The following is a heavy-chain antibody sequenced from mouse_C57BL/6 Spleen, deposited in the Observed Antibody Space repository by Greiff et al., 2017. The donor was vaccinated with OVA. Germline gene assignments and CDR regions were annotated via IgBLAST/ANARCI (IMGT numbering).Heavy chain of an antibody. Sequence: QVQPQQPGAELVKPGASVKLSCKASGYTFTSYWMHWVKQRPGRGLEWIGRIDPNSGGTKYNEKFKSKATLTVDKPSSTAYMQLSSLTSEDSAVDYCAGIYYGSSYVDDFDYWGQGTTLTVSS. J-gene: IGHJ2*01. CDR3: AGIYYGSSYVDDFDY. V-gene: IGHV1-72*01. CDR1: GYTFTSYW. CDR2: IDPNSGGT. D-gene: IGHD1-1*01.